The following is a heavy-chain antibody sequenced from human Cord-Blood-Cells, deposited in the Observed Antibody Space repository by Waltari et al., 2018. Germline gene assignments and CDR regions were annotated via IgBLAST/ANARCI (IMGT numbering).Heavy chain of an antibody. CDR2: ISGSGGRT. CDR3: AKDDSRTTNYYCDY. D-gene: IGHD4-17*01. J-gene: IGHJ4*02. V-gene: IGHV3-23*01. CDR1: GFTLSSSA. Sequence: EVPMLATGGGLGQPGGCLSLSCAAFGFTLSSSALRWVRHDPGNGLEWVSAISGSGGRTYYASSVKGRFTIPRDKSKNTLYLQRNSLRAEDTAVYYCAKDDSRTTNYYCDYWGQGTLVTVSS.